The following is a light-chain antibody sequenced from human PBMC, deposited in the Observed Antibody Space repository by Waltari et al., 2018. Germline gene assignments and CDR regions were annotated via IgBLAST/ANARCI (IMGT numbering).Light chain of an antibody. J-gene: IGLJ2*01. CDR2: KDT. CDR1: TVPKQY. CDR3: QSAGSSAYIV. Sequence: SYELTQPPSVSVSPGQTASITCSGDTVPKQYAYWYQQKPGQAPVLLIYKDTKRPSGIPGRFSGSRSGTAVTLTISGVQAEDEADYYCQSAGSSAYIVFGGGTKLTVL. V-gene: IGLV3-25*03.